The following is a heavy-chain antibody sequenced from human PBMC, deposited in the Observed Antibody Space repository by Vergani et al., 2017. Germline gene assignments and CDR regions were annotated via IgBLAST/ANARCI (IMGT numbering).Heavy chain of an antibody. D-gene: IGHD6-13*01. V-gene: IGHV4-30-4*01. CDR3: ARVKPLYSRSWYPNWFDP. Sequence: QVQLQESGPGLVKPSQTLSLTCTVSGGSISSGDYYWSWIRQPPGKGLEWIGYIYYSGSTYYNPSLKSRVTISVDTSKNQFSLKLSSVTAADTAVYYCARVKPLYSRSWYPNWFDPWGQGTLVTVSS. CDR2: IYYSGST. J-gene: IGHJ5*02. CDR1: GGSISSGDYY.